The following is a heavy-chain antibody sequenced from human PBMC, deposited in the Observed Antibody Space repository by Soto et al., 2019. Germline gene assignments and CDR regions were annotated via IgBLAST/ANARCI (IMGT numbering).Heavy chain of an antibody. CDR1: GYTFTSYA. CDR3: ARDPEYIAAAGSVIDY. J-gene: IGHJ4*02. V-gene: IGHV1-3*01. D-gene: IGHD6-13*01. Sequence: ASVKVSCKASGYTFTSYAMHWVRQAPGQRLEWMGWINAGNGNTKYSQKFQGRVTITRDTSASTAYMELSSLRSEDTAVYYCARDPEYIAAAGSVIDYWGQGTLGTVSS. CDR2: INAGNGNT.